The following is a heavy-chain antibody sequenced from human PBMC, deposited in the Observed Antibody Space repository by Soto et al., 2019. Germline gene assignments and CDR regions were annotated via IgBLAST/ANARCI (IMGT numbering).Heavy chain of an antibody. CDR1: GYPFTNYW. Sequence: PGESLKISCKAIGYPFTNYWIGWVRQTPGKGLEWMGIIFPGDSDTRYNPSFEGQVTVSADESISTAYLQLNTLKASDTAMYYCVRPSFGKLTHFDFWGQGTLVTVSS. CDR3: VRPSFGKLTHFDF. J-gene: IGHJ4*02. CDR2: IFPGDSDT. V-gene: IGHV5-51*01. D-gene: IGHD3-16*01.